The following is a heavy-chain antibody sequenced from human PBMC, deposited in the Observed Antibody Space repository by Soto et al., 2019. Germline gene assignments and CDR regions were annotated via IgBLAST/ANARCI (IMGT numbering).Heavy chain of an antibody. V-gene: IGHV3-23*01. CDR3: AKDHRGAAAGRETTDAFDI. J-gene: IGHJ3*02. D-gene: IGHD6-13*01. CDR2: ISGSGGST. CDR1: GFTFSSYA. Sequence: GGSLRLSCAASGFTFSSYAMSWVRQAPGKGLEWVSAISGSGGSTYYADSVKGRFTISRDNSKNTLYLQMNSLRAEDTAVYYCAKDHRGAAAGRETTDAFDIWGQGTMVTVSS.